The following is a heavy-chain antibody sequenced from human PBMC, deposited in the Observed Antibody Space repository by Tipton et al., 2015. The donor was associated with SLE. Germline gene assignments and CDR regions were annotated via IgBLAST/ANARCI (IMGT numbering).Heavy chain of an antibody. Sequence: TLSLTCALSGASISSGYYWGWIRPPPGKGLGWIGSIYHSGSTYYNPSLKSRVTMSVDTSKNKFSLKLSSVTAADTAVYYCARDVGPYTSSWWNNWFDPWGQGTLVTVSS. D-gene: IGHD6-13*01. V-gene: IGHV4-38-2*02. CDR2: IYHSGST. CDR1: GASISSGYY. J-gene: IGHJ5*02. CDR3: ARDVGPYTSSWWNNWFDP.